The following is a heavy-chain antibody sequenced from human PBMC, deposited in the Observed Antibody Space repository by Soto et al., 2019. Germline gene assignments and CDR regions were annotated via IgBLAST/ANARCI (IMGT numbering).Heavy chain of an antibody. CDR3: ARVGQQLARWFDP. CDR2: IYYSGTT. V-gene: IGHV4-31*03. CDR1: GASISNGGYY. Sequence: SETLSLTCTISGASISNGGYYWYWIRQHPGKGLEWIGYIYYSGTTYYNPSLKSRVTISVDTSKNQFSLKLSSVTAADTAVYYCARVGQQLARWFDPWGQGTLVTVSS. J-gene: IGHJ5*02. D-gene: IGHD6-13*01.